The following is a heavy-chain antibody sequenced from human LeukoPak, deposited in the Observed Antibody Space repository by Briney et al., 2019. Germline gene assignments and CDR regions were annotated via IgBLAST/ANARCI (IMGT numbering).Heavy chain of an antibody. CDR1: GFTFSSNY. J-gene: IGHJ3*02. Sequence: GGSLRLSCAASGFTFSSNYMSWVRQAPGKGLEWVSDIYSGGSTYYADSVKGRFTISRDNSKNTLYLQMNSLRAEDTAVYYCARAIVGATIFDIWGQGTMVTVSS. D-gene: IGHD1-26*01. V-gene: IGHV3-66*01. CDR3: ARAIVGATIFDI. CDR2: IYSGGST.